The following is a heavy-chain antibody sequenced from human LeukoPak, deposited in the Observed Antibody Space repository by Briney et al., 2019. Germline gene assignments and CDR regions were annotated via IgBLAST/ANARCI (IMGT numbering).Heavy chain of an antibody. D-gene: IGHD4-17*01. CDR2: ISAYNGNT. Sequence: ASVKVFCKASGYTFTSYGISWVRQAPGQGLEWMGWISAYNGNTNYAQKLQGRVTMTIDTSTSTAYMELRSLRSDDTAVYYCAKTTVTSEEYFYYYMDVWGKGTTVTVSS. CDR3: AKTTVTSEEYFYYYMDV. J-gene: IGHJ6*03. CDR1: GYTFTSYG. V-gene: IGHV1-18*01.